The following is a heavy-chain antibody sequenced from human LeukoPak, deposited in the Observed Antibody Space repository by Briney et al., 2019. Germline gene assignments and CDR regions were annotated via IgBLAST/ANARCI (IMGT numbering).Heavy chain of an antibody. CDR1: GFTFSSYS. Sequence: GGSLRLSCAASGFTFSSYSMNWVRQAPGKGLEWVSSISSSSSYIYYADSVKGRFTISRDNAKNSLYLQMNSLRAEDTAVYYCARDSIAAAGRPFDYWGKGTLVTVSS. CDR3: ARDSIAAAGRPFDY. J-gene: IGHJ4*02. CDR2: ISSSSSYI. D-gene: IGHD6-13*01. V-gene: IGHV3-21*01.